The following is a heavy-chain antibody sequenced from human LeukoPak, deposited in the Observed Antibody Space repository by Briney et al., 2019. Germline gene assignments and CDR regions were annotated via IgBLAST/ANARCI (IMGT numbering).Heavy chain of an antibody. D-gene: IGHD6-19*01. CDR2: ISAYNGNT. CDR1: GYTFTSYY. Sequence: GASVKVSCKASGYTFTSYYMHWVRQAPGQGLEWMGWISAYNGNTNYAQKLQGRVTITRDTSASTAYMELSSLRSEDTAVYYCARTGIAVAGPFDYWGQGTLVTVSS. V-gene: IGHV1-18*04. J-gene: IGHJ4*02. CDR3: ARTGIAVAGPFDY.